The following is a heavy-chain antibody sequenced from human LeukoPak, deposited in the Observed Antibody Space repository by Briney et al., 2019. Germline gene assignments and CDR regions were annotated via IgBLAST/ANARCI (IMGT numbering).Heavy chain of an antibody. D-gene: IGHD3-10*01. V-gene: IGHV3-23*01. CDR3: ASLYSCGIKVETLYGSGSCLDY. CDR1: GFTFSSYA. Sequence: GGSLRLSCAASGFTFSSYAMSWVRQAPGKGLEWVSAISGSGNGTYYADSVKGRFTISRDNSKNTLYLQMNSLRAEDTAVYYCASLYSCGIKVETLYGSGSCLDYWGQGTLVTVSS. J-gene: IGHJ4*02. CDR2: ISGSGNGT.